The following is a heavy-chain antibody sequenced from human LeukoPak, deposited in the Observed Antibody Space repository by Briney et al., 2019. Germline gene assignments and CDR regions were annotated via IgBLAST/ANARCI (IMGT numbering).Heavy chain of an antibody. CDR2: INPSGGST. CDR3: ARDPYDFWSGYSAGFDY. D-gene: IGHD3-3*01. J-gene: IGHJ4*02. CDR1: GYTFTGYY. V-gene: IGHV1-46*01. Sequence: GASVKVSCKASGYTFTGYYMHWVRQAPGQGLEWMGIINPSGGSTSYAQKFQGRVTMTRDTSISTAYMELSRLRSDDTAVYYCARDPYDFWSGYSAGFDYWGQGTLVTVPS.